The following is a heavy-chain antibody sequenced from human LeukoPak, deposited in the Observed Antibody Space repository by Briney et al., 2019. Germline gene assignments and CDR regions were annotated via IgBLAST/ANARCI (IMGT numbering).Heavy chain of an antibody. CDR1: GYTFTSYD. Sequence: ASVKVSCKASGYTFTSYDINWVRQATGQGLEWMGWMNPNSGNTGYAQKFQGRVTITRNTSISTAYMELSSLRSEDTAVYYCARGWVGSVNNWEIAAAGYYFDYWGQGTLVTVSS. CDR3: ARGWVGSVNNWEIAAAGYYFDY. D-gene: IGHD6-13*01. J-gene: IGHJ4*02. CDR2: MNPNSGNT. V-gene: IGHV1-8*03.